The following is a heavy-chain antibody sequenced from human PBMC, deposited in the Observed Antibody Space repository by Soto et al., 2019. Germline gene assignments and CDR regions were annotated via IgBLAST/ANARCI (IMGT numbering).Heavy chain of an antibody. J-gene: IGHJ4*02. CDR1: GGSITSDNYC. V-gene: IGHV4-31*03. CDR3: ARDGDYFGSGSPPLLSK. Sequence: QVQLQESGPGLVMPSQTLSLTCTVSGGSITSDNYCWTWIRQHPVKGLEWMGHIYYSGSTSYNPSLKHRVTISTDTSKNQFSLKLTSVTAADTAVYYCARDGDYFGSGSPPLLSKWGQGTLVTVSS. CDR2: IYYSGST. D-gene: IGHD3-10*01.